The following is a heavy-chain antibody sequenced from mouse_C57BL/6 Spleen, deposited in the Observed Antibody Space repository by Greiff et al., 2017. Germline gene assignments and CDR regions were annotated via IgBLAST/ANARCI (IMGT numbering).Heavy chain of an antibody. CDR2: IWTGGGT. CDR1: GFSLTSYA. CDR3: ARNYHSSGYLYYYAMDY. J-gene: IGHJ4*01. V-gene: IGHV2-9-1*01. D-gene: IGHD3-2*02. Sequence: QVQLQQSGPGLVAPSQSLSITCTVSGFSLTSYAISWVRQPPGKGLEWLGVIWTGGGTNYNSALKSKLSISKDNSKSQVFLKMNSLQTDDTARYYCARNYHSSGYLYYYAMDYWGQGTSVTVSS.